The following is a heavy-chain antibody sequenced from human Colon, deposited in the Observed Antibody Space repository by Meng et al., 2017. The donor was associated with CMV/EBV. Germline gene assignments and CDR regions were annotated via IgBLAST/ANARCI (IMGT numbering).Heavy chain of an antibody. J-gene: IGHJ3*02. CDR1: AIIFSDSG. CDR2: IRYDGSNK. V-gene: IGHV3-30*02. Sequence: GGSLRLSCKLSAIIFSDSGMHWVRQAPGKGLEWVAFIRYDGSNKYYADSVKGRFTISRDNSKNTLYLQMNSLRAEDTAVYYCAKEEADDAFDIWGQGTMVTVSS. CDR3: AKEEADDAFDI.